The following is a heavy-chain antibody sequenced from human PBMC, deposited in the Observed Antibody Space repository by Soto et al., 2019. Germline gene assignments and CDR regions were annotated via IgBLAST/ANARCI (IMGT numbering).Heavy chain of an antibody. CDR1: GYTFYSHS. Sequence: ASVKVSCKASGYTFYSHSISWVRQAPGQGLEWMGRIIPILGIANYAQKFQGRVMITADKSTSTAYMELSSLRSEDTAVYYCATSIAAKKLHYFDYWGQGTLVTVSS. J-gene: IGHJ4*02. CDR3: ATSIAAKKLHYFDY. V-gene: IGHV1-69*02. CDR2: IIPILGIA. D-gene: IGHD6-6*01.